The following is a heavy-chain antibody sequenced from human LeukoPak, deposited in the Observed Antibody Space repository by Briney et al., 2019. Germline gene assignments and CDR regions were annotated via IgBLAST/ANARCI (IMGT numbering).Heavy chain of an antibody. J-gene: IGHJ4*02. CDR2: IWYDGSDK. CDR3: ARPVVLGAYLRGAYYFYS. V-gene: IGHV3-33*01. D-gene: IGHD3-16*01. CDR1: GFTFSNYG. Sequence: GRSLRLSCAASGFTFSNYGMHWVRQAPGKGLEWVAVIWYDGSDKYHADSVKGRFTVSRDNSKNTLYLQMNSLRVEDTAVYYCARPVVLGAYLRGAYYFYSWGQGKLGTVS.